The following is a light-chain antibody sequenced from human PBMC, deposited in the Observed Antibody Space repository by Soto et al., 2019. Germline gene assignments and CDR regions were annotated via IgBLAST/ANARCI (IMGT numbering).Light chain of an antibody. J-gene: IGKJ4*01. CDR2: GAS. CDR1: QSVSSR. CDR3: QQYGSSPLT. V-gene: IGKV3-20*01. Sequence: EIVLTQSPCTLSLSPGERATLSCRASQSVSSRLAWYQQKPGQAPRLLISGASSRATGIPDRFSGSGSATDFTLTISRLEPEDFAVYYCQQYGSSPLTFGGGTKVDIK.